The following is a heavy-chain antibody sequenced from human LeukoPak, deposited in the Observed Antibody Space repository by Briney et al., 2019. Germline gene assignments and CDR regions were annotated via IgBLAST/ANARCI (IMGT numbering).Heavy chain of an antibody. V-gene: IGHV4-31*03. CDR2: IYYSGST. J-gene: IGHJ4*02. CDR3: ARAARSGLTSFDY. D-gene: IGHD6-19*01. CDR1: GGSISSGGYY. Sequence: PSETLSLTCTVSGGSISSGGYYWSWIRQHPGKGLEWIGYIYYSGSTYYNPSPKSRVTISVDTSKNQFSLKLSSVTAADTAVYYCARAARSGLTSFDYWGQGTLVTVSS.